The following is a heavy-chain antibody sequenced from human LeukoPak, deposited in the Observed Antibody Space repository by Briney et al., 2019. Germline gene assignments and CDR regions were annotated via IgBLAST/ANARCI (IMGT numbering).Heavy chain of an antibody. V-gene: IGHV3-20*04. CDR1: GFTFSSYA. CDR3: ARGKYYDFWSGYYTGSHAFDI. D-gene: IGHD3-3*01. Sequence: GGSLILSCAASGFTFSSYAMSWVRQAPGKGLEWVSGINWNGGSIGYADSVKGRFTISRDNAKNSLYLQMNSLRAEDTALYYCARGKYYDFWSGYYTGSHAFDIWGQGTMVTVSS. CDR2: INWNGGSI. J-gene: IGHJ3*02.